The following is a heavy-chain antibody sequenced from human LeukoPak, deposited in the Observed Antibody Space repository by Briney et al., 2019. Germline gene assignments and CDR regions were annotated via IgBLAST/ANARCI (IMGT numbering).Heavy chain of an antibody. V-gene: IGHV1-18*01. J-gene: IGHJ6*03. CDR3: ARVGYCSGGSCSMDV. Sequence: ASVKVSCKASAYTFTSYGISWVRQAPGQGLEWMGWISGYNDNTNYAQKVQGRVTMTTDTSTSTAYMELRSLRSDDTAVYYCARVGYCSGGSCSMDVWGKGTTVTVSS. CDR1: AYTFTSYG. CDR2: ISGYNDNT. D-gene: IGHD2-15*01.